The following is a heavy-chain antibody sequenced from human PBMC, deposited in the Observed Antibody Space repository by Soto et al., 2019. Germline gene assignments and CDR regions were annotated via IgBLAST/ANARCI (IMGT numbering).Heavy chain of an antibody. J-gene: IGHJ3*02. CDR2: IFTGGST. V-gene: IGHV3-53*04. D-gene: IGHD6-19*01. CDR1: GFTVSSNY. CDR3: ARDRYSSGWLDAFDI. Sequence: EVQLVESGGGLVQPGGSLRLSCAASGFTVSSNYMSWVRQAPGKGLEWVSVIFTGGSTYYADSVKGRFTISRHSSKNTVYIQMNDLRAEDTAVYYCARDRYSSGWLDAFDIWGQGTMVTVSS.